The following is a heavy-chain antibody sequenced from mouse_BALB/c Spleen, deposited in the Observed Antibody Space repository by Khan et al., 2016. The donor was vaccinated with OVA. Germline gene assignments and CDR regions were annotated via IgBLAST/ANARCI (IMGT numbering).Heavy chain of an antibody. V-gene: IGHV1S81*02. CDR3: ARIKKIVATYFDY. CDR1: GYTFTSYW. J-gene: IGHJ2*01. CDR2: TNPTNGRT. Sequence: VQLKQSGAELVKAGASVKMSCKASGYTFTSYWMHWVKQRLGQGLEWFAETNPTNGRTYYNEKFKRKATLTVDKSSSTAYMLLSGPTFEDSAVYYCARIKKIVATYFDYWGQGTTLTVSS. D-gene: IGHD1-1*01.